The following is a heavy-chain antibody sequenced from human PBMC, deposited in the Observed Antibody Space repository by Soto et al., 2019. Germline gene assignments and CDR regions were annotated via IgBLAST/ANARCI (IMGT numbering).Heavy chain of an antibody. D-gene: IGHD6-19*01. CDR2: LSSSSSYI. V-gene: IGHV3-21*01. Sequence: EVLLVESGRGLVKPGGSLRLSCAASGFTFSSYSMMWVRQAPGKGLEWVSLLSSSSSYIYFADSLKGRFTISRDNAKNSLYLQMNSLRAEDTAVYYCARVGYSSGWLPDYWGQGTLVTVSS. CDR1: GFTFSSYS. J-gene: IGHJ4*02. CDR3: ARVGYSSGWLPDY.